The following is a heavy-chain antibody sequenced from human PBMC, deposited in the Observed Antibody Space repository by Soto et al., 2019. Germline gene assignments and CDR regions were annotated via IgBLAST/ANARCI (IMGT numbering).Heavy chain of an antibody. CDR2: MNPNSGNT. Sequence: ASVKVSCKASGYTFTSYDINWLRQATGQGLEYLGWMNPNSGNTGYVQKFQGRVTMTRDTSISTAYMELSSLRSEDTAVYFCARGVKYGAYSRWFDPWGQGTLVTVSS. CDR1: GYTFTSYD. V-gene: IGHV1-8*01. J-gene: IGHJ5*02. D-gene: IGHD4-17*01. CDR3: ARGVKYGAYSRWFDP.